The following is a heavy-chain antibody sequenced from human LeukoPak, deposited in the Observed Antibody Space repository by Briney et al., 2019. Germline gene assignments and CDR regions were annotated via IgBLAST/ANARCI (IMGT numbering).Heavy chain of an antibody. Sequence: KTGGSLRLSCAASGFTFSSYSMNWVRQAPGKGLEWVSSISSSSSYIYYADSVKGRFTISRDNAKNSLYLQMNSLRAEDTAVYYCAHTLWFGEWGLYYFDDWGQGTLVTVSS. CDR3: AHTLWFGEWGLYYFDD. J-gene: IGHJ4*02. D-gene: IGHD3-10*01. CDR2: ISSSSSYI. V-gene: IGHV3-21*01. CDR1: GFTFSSYS.